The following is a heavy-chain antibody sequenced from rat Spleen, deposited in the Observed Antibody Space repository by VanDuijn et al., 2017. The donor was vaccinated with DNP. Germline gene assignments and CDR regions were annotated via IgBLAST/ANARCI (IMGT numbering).Heavy chain of an antibody. D-gene: IGHD5-1*01. J-gene: IGHJ2*01. CDR1: GFTFNKYG. Sequence: EVQLVESGGGLVQPGRSLKLSCAASGFTFNKYGMAWVRQAPTEGLECVAYISYHGGNAYYRDSVKGRFTISRDNAKSTLYLQMNSLKSEDTATYYCARRGGSGDFDYWGQGVMVTVSS. V-gene: IGHV5S13*01. CDR3: ARRGGSGDFDY. CDR2: ISYHGGNA.